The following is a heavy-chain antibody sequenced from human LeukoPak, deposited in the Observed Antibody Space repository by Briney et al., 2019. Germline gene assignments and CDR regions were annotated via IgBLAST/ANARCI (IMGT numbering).Heavy chain of an antibody. CDR2: IIPIFGTA. CDR1: GGTFSYCT. V-gene: IGHV1-69*05. D-gene: IGHD3-22*01. Sequence: SVKVSCKASGGTFSYCTISRVRPAPGQGLEWMGRIIPIFGTADYAQKFQGRVSMTTDESTSTAYMELSSLRSEDTAVYYCAREPVPRSSGLDYWGQGTLVTVSS. J-gene: IGHJ4*02. CDR3: AREPVPRSSGLDY.